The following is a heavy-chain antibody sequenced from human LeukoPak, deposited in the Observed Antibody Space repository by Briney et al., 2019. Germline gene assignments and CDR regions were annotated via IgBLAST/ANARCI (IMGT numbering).Heavy chain of an antibody. V-gene: IGHV4-39*07. CDR1: GGSISSSSYY. CDR2: IYYSGST. Sequence: SETLSLTCTVSGGSISSSSYYWGWIRQPPGKGLEWIGSIYYSGSTYYNPSLKSRVTISVDTSKNQFSLKLSSVTAADTAVYYCARDTLPYDILTGYSKGGWFDPWGQGTLVTVSS. CDR3: ARDTLPYDILTGYSKGGWFDP. D-gene: IGHD3-9*01. J-gene: IGHJ5*02.